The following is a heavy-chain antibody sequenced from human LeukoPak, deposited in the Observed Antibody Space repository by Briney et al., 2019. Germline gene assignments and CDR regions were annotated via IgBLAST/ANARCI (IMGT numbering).Heavy chain of an antibody. CDR1: GYTFTSYG. V-gene: IGHV1-18*01. D-gene: IGHD3-16*01. J-gene: IGHJ4*02. CDR2: ISGYNGNT. CDR3: AKPFGGPES. Sequence: ASVKVSCKASGYTFTSYGISWVRQAPGQGLEWMGWISGYNGNTNYAQNLQGRVTMTTDTSTSTVYMELRSLRSDDTAVYYCAKPFGGPESWGQGTLVTVSS.